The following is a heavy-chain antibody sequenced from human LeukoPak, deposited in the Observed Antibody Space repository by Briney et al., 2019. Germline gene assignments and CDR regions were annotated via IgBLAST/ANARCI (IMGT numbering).Heavy chain of an antibody. V-gene: IGHV1-46*01. CDR3: TRDNSYWSFDY. J-gene: IGHJ4*02. Sequence: GASVKVSCKASGYTFTSYYMHWVRQAPGQGLEWMGIINPSGGSTTYAQKFQGRVTMTRDTSTNTVYMELRSLASDDTAVYYCTRDNSYWSFDYWGQGTLVTVSS. D-gene: IGHD3-10*01. CDR1: GYTFTSYY. CDR2: INPSGGST.